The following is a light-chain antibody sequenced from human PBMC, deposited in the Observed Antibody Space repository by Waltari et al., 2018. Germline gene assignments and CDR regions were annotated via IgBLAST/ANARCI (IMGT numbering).Light chain of an antibody. CDR3: QTWVTGIGWL. CDR1: SGHTSHS. CDR2: VDNDGSH. V-gene: IGLV4-69*02. J-gene: IGLJ3*02. Sequence: QLVLTQSPSASASLGTSVTLTCALSSGHTSHSIAWHHHQADKGTRFLMKVDNDGSHTKGDGIPDRFSGSSSGAERYLTISSLQSEDEADYYCQTWVTGIGWLFGGGTKLTVL.